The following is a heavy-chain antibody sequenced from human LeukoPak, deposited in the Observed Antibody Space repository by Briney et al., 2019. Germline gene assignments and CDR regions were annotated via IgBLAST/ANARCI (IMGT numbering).Heavy chain of an antibody. CDR3: AIGGATVIDY. CDR2: INSDGSST. J-gene: IGHJ4*02. CDR1: GFTFSNYW. Sequence: PGGSLRLSCAASGFTFSNYWMHLVRQAPGKGLGWVSRINSDGSSTTSADSVKGRFTISRDNAKNTLYLQMNSLRAEDTAVYSCAIGGATVIDYWGQGTLVTVS. D-gene: IGHD4-17*01. V-gene: IGHV3-74*01.